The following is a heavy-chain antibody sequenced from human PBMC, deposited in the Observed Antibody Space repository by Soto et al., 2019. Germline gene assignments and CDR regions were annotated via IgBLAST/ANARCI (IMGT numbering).Heavy chain of an antibody. CDR1: GFTVSSYY. J-gene: IGHJ6*04. V-gene: IGHV3-53*04. Sequence: EVQVVESGGGLVQPGGSLRLSCAASGFTVSSYYMSWVRQAPGKGLEWVSVLYTGGSTYYADSVNGRFTISRHNPENTLYLQMNSLRVEDTAVYYCARGDLTDVWGKGTTVTVSS. CDR3: ARGDLTDV. CDR2: LYTGGST.